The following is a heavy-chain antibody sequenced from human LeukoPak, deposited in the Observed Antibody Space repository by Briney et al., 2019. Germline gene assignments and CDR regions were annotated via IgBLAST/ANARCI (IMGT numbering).Heavy chain of an antibody. Sequence: QPGGSLRLSCAASGFTFSSYAMSWARQPPGKGLEWLSGISGSGGNTCYADSVKGRFNSSRDNSNNTLYLQMNSLRAEDTAVYYCARHSRGRWYVFDYWGQGTLVTVSS. J-gene: IGHJ4*02. CDR2: ISGSGGNT. D-gene: IGHD6-13*01. V-gene: IGHV3-23*01. CDR3: ARHSRGRWYVFDY. CDR1: GFTFSSYA.